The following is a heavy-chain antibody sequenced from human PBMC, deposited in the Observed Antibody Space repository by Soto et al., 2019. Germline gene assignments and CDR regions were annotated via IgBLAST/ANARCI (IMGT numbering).Heavy chain of an antibody. J-gene: IGHJ3*01. CDR3: ARGRGNGIPGAFDV. V-gene: IGHV4-59*01. Sequence: QVQLRESGPGLVKPSETLSLTCAVSGVSIGGYYWSWIRQSPGRGLEWIGYISFSGSTNYNPSLKGRVTISLDTSKNQFPLQLSSVTAADTASYYCARGRGNGIPGAFDVWGPGTTVTVSS. D-gene: IGHD2-8*01. CDR2: ISFSGST. CDR1: GVSIGGYY.